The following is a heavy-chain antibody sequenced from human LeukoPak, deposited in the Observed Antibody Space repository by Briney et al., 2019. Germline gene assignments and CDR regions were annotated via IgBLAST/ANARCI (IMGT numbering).Heavy chain of an antibody. CDR3: ARHGDPVIAARPSYFDY. CDR1: GYSISSGYY. CDR2: IYHSGST. Sequence: SETLSLTCTVSGYSISSGYYWGWIRQPPGKGLEWIGSIYHSGSTYYNPSLKSRVTISVDTSKNQFSLKLSSVTAADTAVYYCARHGDPVIAARPSYFDYWGQGTLVTVSS. J-gene: IGHJ4*02. D-gene: IGHD6-6*01. V-gene: IGHV4-38-2*02.